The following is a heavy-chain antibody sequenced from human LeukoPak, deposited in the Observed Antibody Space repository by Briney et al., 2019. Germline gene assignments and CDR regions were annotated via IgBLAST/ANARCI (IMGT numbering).Heavy chain of an antibody. J-gene: IGHJ1*01. CDR2: ISAYNGNT. Sequence: ASVKVSCKASGYTFTSYGISWVRQAPGQGLEWMGWISAYNGNTNYAQTLQGRVTMTTDTSTSTAYMELRSLRSDDTAVYYCARDSPPYYDFWSGYWSAEYFQHWGQGTLVTVSS. CDR1: GYTFTSYG. CDR3: ARDSPPYYDFWSGYWSAEYFQH. V-gene: IGHV1-18*01. D-gene: IGHD3-3*01.